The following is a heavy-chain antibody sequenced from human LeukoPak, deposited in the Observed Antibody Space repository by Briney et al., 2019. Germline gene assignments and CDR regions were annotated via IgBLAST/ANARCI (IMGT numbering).Heavy chain of an antibody. Sequence: PGGSLRLSCVASGIAFENYAMTWVRQAPGKGLEWVSSITGSGYTRNAESMKGRFTISRDNSVDTLHLQMSSLSAEDTAIYYCGRDPNGDYVGAFDFWGQGTMVTVSS. J-gene: IGHJ3*01. CDR1: GIAFENYA. CDR3: GRDPNGDYVGAFDF. V-gene: IGHV3-23*01. D-gene: IGHD4-17*01. CDR2: ITGSGYT.